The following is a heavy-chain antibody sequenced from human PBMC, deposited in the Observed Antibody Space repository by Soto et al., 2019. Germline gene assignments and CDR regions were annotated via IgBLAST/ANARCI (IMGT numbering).Heavy chain of an antibody. Sequence: QVQLVQSGAEVKKPGSSVKVSCKSSGGTFSSYAISWVRQAPVQGLEWMGGIIPIFGTANYAQKFQGRVTITADKSTSTAYMELSSLRSEDTAVYYCARVGYYYDSSGPEGAFDIWGQWTMVTVSS. J-gene: IGHJ3*02. CDR2: IIPIFGTA. CDR3: ARVGYYYDSSGPEGAFDI. V-gene: IGHV1-69*06. D-gene: IGHD3-22*01. CDR1: GGTFSSYA.